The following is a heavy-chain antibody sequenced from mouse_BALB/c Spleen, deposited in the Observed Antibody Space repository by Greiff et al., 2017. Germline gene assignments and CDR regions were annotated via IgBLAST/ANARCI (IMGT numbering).Heavy chain of an antibody. CDR1: GYTFTSYW. CDR2: IFPGTGTT. CDR3: AREVPLLRLRGYAMDY. D-gene: IGHD1-2*01. J-gene: IGHJ4*01. V-gene: IGHV1S132*01. Sequence: QAQLQQSGAELVKPGASVKLSCKTSGYTFTSYWIQWVKQRPGQGLGWIGEIFPGTGTTYYNEKFKGKATLTIDTSSSTAYMQLSSLTSEDSAVYFCAREVPLLRLRGYAMDYWGQGTSVTVSS.